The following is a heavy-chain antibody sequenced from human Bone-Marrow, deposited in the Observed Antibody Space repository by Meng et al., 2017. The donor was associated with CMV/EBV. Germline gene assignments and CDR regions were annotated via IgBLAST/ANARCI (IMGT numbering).Heavy chain of an antibody. CDR3: ARINDFWSGYSFDY. CDR2: ISGDIGNT. V-gene: IGHV1-18*01. D-gene: IGHD3-3*01. J-gene: IGHJ4*02. CDR1: GYTFTSHG. Sequence: ASVKVSCKASGYTFTSHGINWVRQAPGQGLEWMGWISGDIGNTDYAQKFQGRVTMTRDTSISTAYMELSRLRSDDTAVYYCARINDFWSGYSFDYWGQGTLVTVSS.